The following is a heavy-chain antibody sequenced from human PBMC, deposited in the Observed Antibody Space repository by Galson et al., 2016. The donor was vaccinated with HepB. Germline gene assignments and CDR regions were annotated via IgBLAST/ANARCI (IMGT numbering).Heavy chain of an antibody. V-gene: IGHV4-61*08. D-gene: IGHD3-10*01. CDR1: GGSVSSGGYF. Sequence: SETLSLTCTVSGGSVSSGGYFWSWIRQPPGKGLEWIGYFYSSENTNYTPSLRSRVTISGDTSRNKFSLKLTSVTAADTAVYYCARDQHGSFFAYWGQGTLVTVSS. CDR2: FYSSENT. J-gene: IGHJ4*02. CDR3: ARDQHGSFFAY.